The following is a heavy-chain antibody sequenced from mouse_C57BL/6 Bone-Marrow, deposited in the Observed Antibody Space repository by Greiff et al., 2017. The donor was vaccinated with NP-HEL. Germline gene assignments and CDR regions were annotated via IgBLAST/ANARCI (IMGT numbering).Heavy chain of an antibody. CDR1: GFTFSDYY. J-gene: IGHJ4*01. CDR3: ARQTGDYAMDY. CDR2: ISNGGGST. Sequence: EVQLVESGGGLVQPGGSLKLSCAASGFTFSDYYMYWVRQTPEKRLEWVAYISNGGGSTYYPATVKGRFTISRDNAKNTLYLQISRLKSEDTAMYYCARQTGDYAMDYWGQGTSVTVSS. V-gene: IGHV5-12*01.